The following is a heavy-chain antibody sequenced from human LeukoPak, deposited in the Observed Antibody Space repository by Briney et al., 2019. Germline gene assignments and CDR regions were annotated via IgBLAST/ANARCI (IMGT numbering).Heavy chain of an antibody. CDR2: INAGNGNT. V-gene: IGHV1-3*01. Sequence: ASVKVSCKASGYTFTSYAMHWVRQAPGQRLEWMGWINAGNGNTKYSQKFQGRVTITRDTSASTAYMELSSLRPEDTAVYYCARDMRLNFDYWGQGTLVTVSS. D-gene: IGHD2-2*01. CDR3: ARDMRLNFDY. J-gene: IGHJ4*02. CDR1: GYTFTSYA.